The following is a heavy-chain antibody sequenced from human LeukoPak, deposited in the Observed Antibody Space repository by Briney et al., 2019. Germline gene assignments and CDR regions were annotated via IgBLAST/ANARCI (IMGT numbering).Heavy chain of an antibody. J-gene: IGHJ4*02. CDR2: IKQDGSEK. CDR1: GFTFSSYW. V-gene: IGHV3-7*01. D-gene: IGHD3-3*01. Sequence: GGSLRLPCAASGFTFSSYWMSWVRQAPGKGLEWVANIKQDGSEKYYVDSVKGRFTISRDNAKNSLYLQMNSLRAEDTAVYYCARAYYDFWSGYYLNFDYWGQGTLVTVSS. CDR3: ARAYYDFWSGYYLNFDY.